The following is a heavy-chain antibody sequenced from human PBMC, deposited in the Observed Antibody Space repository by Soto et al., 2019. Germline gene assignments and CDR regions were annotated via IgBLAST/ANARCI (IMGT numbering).Heavy chain of an antibody. Sequence: PSETLSLTCAVYGGSFSGYYWSWIRQPSGKGLEWIGEINHSGSTNYNPSLKSRVAISVDTSKNQFSLKLSSVTAADTAVYYCARGAPVTTEKDYWGQGTLVTVSS. CDR1: GGSFSGYY. D-gene: IGHD4-4*01. J-gene: IGHJ4*02. V-gene: IGHV4-34*01. CDR3: ARGAPVTTEKDY. CDR2: INHSGST.